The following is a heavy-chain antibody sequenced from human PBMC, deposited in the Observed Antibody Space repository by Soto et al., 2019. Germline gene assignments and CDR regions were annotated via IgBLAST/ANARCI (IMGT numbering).Heavy chain of an antibody. CDR1: GASVSSTYW. D-gene: IGHD6-13*01. CDR3: ARYNAASGTYYFDF. J-gene: IGHJ4*02. Sequence: SEALSLTCAVSGASVSSTYWWSWVRQPPGKGPEWIGEINHRGSANYNPSLKSRVTISVDISKSQFSLRLTSVTAADTAVYYCARYNAASGTYYFDFWGQGALVT. CDR2: INHRGSA. V-gene: IGHV4-4*02.